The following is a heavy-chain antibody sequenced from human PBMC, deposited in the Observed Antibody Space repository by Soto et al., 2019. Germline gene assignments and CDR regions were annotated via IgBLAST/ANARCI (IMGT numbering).Heavy chain of an antibody. CDR2: ISYDGSNK. Sequence: SGGGVVQPGRSLRLSCAASGFTFSSFGMHWVRQAPGKGLDWVAVISYDGSNKYYADSLKGRFTISRDNSKNTLYLQMDSLRPEDAAVYYCAKDSALRFLEWFPDYWGQGTLVTVSS. CDR1: GFTFSSFG. D-gene: IGHD3-3*01. V-gene: IGHV3-30*18. CDR3: AKDSALRFLEWFPDY. J-gene: IGHJ4*02.